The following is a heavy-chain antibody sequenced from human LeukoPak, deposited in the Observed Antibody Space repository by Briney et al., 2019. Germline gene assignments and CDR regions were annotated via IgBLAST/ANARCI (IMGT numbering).Heavy chain of an antibody. D-gene: IGHD3-10*01. J-gene: IGHJ4*02. CDR3: AKDRGFGVFFQYYFDY. CDR1: EFTFSSYT. Sequence: GGSLRLSCAASEFTFSSYTMNWVRQAPGKGLEWVSSITSRSSYIYYVDSVKGRFTISRDNAKNSLYLQMNSLRAEDTAVYYCAKDRGFGVFFQYYFDYWGQGTLVTVSS. CDR2: ITSRSSYI. V-gene: IGHV3-21*01.